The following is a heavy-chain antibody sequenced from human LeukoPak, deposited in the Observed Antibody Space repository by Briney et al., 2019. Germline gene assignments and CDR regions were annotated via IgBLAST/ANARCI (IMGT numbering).Heavy chain of an antibody. CDR3: AKDQDPEAAIGSIGDY. CDR1: GFTFSSYA. CDR2: ISGSGGST. V-gene: IGHV3-23*01. Sequence: GGSLRLSCAASGFTFSSYAMSWVRQAPGKGLEWVSAISGSGGSTYYADSVKGRFTISRDNSKNTLYLQLNSLRAEDTAVYYCAKDQDPEAAIGSIGDYWGQGTLVTVSS. D-gene: IGHD2-15*01. J-gene: IGHJ4*02.